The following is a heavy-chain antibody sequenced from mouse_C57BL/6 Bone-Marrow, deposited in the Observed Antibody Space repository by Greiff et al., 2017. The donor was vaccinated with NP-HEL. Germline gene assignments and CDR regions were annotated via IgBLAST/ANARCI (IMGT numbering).Heavy chain of an antibody. Sequence: EVKVEESEGGLVQPGSSMKLSCTASGFTFSDYYMAWVRQVPEKGLEWVANINYDGSSTYYLDSLKSRFIISRDNAKNILYLQMSSLKSEDTATYYCARGYYGSSSWYFDVWGTGTTVTVSS. CDR3: ARGYYGSSSWYFDV. J-gene: IGHJ1*03. D-gene: IGHD1-1*01. CDR2: INYDGSST. V-gene: IGHV5-16*01. CDR1: GFTFSDYY.